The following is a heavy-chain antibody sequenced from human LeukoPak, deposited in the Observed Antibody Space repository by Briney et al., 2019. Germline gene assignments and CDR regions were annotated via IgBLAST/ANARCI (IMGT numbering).Heavy chain of an antibody. Sequence: SETLSLTCAVYGGSFSGYYWSWIRQPPGKGLEWIATFYYNGRTYYNPSLKSRVTMSVDTSKNQFSLKLSSVTAAETAVFYCARGTTGTTNFDYWGQGILVTVSS. CDR2: FYYNGRT. CDR3: ARGTTGTTNFDY. CDR1: GGSFSGYY. D-gene: IGHD1-1*01. V-gene: IGHV4-34*01. J-gene: IGHJ4*02.